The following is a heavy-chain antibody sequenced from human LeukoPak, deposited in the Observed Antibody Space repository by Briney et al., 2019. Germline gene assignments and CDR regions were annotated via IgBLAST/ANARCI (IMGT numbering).Heavy chain of an antibody. D-gene: IGHD6-13*01. J-gene: IGHJ4*02. Sequence: SETLSLTCTVSGGSISSGSYYWSWIRQPAGKGLEWIGRIYTSGSTNYNPSLKSRVTISVDTSKNQFSLKLSSVTAADTAVYYCARSIAAAGPNYYFDYWGQGTLVTVSS. CDR3: ARSIAAAGPNYYFDY. CDR1: GGSISSGSYY. CDR2: IYTSGST. V-gene: IGHV4-61*02.